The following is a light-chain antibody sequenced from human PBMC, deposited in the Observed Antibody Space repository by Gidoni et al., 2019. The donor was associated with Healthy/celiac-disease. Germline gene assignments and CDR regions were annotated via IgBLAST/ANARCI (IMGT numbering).Light chain of an antibody. CDR1: SSDVGGYNY. Sequence: QSALTQPASVSGSPGPSITISCTGTSSDVGGYNYVSWYQQHPGKAPKIMIYDVSKRPSGVSNRFSGSKSGNTASLTISGLQAEDEADYYCSSYTSSSTLWVFGGGTKLTVL. CDR2: DVS. CDR3: SSYTSSSTLWV. V-gene: IGLV2-14*01. J-gene: IGLJ3*02.